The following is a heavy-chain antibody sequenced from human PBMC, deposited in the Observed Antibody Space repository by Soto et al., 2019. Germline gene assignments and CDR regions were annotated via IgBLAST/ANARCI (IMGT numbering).Heavy chain of an antibody. V-gene: IGHV3-53*04. Sequence: GGSLRLSCAASGFTFSSYWMSWARQAPGKGLEWVSVIYSGGSTYYADSVKGRFTISRHNSKNTLYLQMNSLRAEDTAVYYCARFWSGYYNPHDAFDIWGQGTMVTVSS. CDR3: ARFWSGYYNPHDAFDI. CDR1: GFTFSSYW. D-gene: IGHD3-3*01. J-gene: IGHJ3*02. CDR2: IYSGGST.